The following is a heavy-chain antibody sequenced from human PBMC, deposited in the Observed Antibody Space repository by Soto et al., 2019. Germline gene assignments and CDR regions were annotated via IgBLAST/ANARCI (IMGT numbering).Heavy chain of an antibody. Sequence: EVQLVESGGGLVKPGGSLRLSCVASGFTFSGYSINWVRQAPGKGLEWVSYISGPSIYIYYADSVKGRFTISRDNAKSAVYLQMNSLRAEDTAVYYCARGFRNGFSVWGQGTTVSFSS. V-gene: IGHV3-21*01. D-gene: IGHD2-8*01. CDR2: ISGPSIYI. CDR3: ARGFRNGFSV. CDR1: GFTFSGYS. J-gene: IGHJ6*02.